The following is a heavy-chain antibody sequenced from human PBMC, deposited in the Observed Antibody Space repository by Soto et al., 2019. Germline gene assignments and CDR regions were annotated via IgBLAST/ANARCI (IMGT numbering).Heavy chain of an antibody. J-gene: IGHJ4*02. D-gene: IGHD3-22*01. CDR1: GFTFSRSA. Sequence: ASVQVSCKGSGFTFSRSAVQWVRQARGQGLEWIGWIVAASGKTDYSQIFQERVTITRDMSTSTAYMELSSLSSEDTAVYYCAATRDWGSYDFGGYPSWGQGTLVTVYS. V-gene: IGHV1-58*01. CDR3: AATRDWGSYDFGGYPS. CDR2: IVAASGKT.